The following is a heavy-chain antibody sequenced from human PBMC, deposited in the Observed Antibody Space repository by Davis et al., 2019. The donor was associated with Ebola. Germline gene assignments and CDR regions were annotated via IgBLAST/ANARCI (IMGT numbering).Heavy chain of an antibody. J-gene: IGHJ6*02. V-gene: IGHV1-18*01. CDR3: ARDLGDIVVVVAASGMDV. Sequence: AASVKVSCKAPGYTFTSYGISWVRQAPGQGLEWMGWISAYNGNTNYAQKLQGRVTMTTDTSTSTAYMELRSLRSDDTAVYYCARDLGDIVVVVAASGMDVWGQGTTVTVSS. CDR1: GYTFTSYG. CDR2: ISAYNGNT. D-gene: IGHD2-15*01.